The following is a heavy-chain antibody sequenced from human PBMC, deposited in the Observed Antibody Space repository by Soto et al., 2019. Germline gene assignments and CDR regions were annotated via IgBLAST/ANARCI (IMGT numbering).Heavy chain of an antibody. CDR1: GFTFSSYW. J-gene: IGHJ5*02. D-gene: IGHD2-2*01. V-gene: IGHV3-7*01. Sequence: GGSLRLSCAASGFTFSSYWMSWVRQAPGKGLEWVANIKQDGSEKYYVDSVKGRFTISRDNAKNSLYLQMNSLRAEDTAVYYCARVPVVVPAATRNWFGPLGQGTLVTVSS. CDR3: ARVPVVVPAATRNWFGP. CDR2: IKQDGSEK.